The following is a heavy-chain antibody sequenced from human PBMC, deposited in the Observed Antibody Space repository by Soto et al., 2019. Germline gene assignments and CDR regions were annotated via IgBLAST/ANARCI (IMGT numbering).Heavy chain of an antibody. Sequence: GESLKISCAASGFTFSSYWMHWVRQAPGKGLVWVSQINTDGSGTTYADSVTGRFTISRDNSKNTLYLQMNSLRAEDTAVYYCAKDLDKYGGGHDAFDIWGQGTMVTVSS. CDR3: AKDLDKYGGGHDAFDI. D-gene: IGHD4-17*01. CDR2: INTDGSGT. CDR1: GFTFSSYW. V-gene: IGHV3-74*01. J-gene: IGHJ3*02.